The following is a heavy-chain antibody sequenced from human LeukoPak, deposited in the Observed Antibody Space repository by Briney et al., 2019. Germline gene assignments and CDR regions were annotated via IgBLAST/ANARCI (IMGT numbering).Heavy chain of an antibody. CDR1: GGTFSSYA. V-gene: IGHV1-69*13. D-gene: IGHD3-22*01. J-gene: IGHJ3*02. CDR3: ARGKSVVIITKDGAFDI. CDR2: IIPIFGTA. Sequence: GASVTVSCTASGGTFSSYAISWVRQAPGQGLEWMGGIIPIFGTANYAQKFQGRVTITADESTSTAYMELSSLRSEDTAVYYCARGKSVVIITKDGAFDIWGQGTMVTVSS.